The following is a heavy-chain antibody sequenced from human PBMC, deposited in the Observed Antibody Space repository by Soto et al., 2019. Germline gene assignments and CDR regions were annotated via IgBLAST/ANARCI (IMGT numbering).Heavy chain of an antibody. CDR3: ARDPPGIAASGGGG. CDR1: GFTVSNNY. J-gene: IGHJ4*02. CDR2: IYSGGST. Sequence: EVQLVESGGGLIQPGGSLRFSCAASGFTVSNNYMRWVRQAPGKGLEWVSLIYSGGSTHYADSVKGRFTISRDNSKNTLYLQMNSLRVEDTAVYYCARDPPGIAASGGGGWGQGTLVTVSS. D-gene: IGHD6-13*01. V-gene: IGHV3-53*01.